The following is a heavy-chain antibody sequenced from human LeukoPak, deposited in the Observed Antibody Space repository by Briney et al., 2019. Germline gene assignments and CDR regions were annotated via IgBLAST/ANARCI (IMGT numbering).Heavy chain of an antibody. J-gene: IGHJ4*02. CDR2: IYTSGST. V-gene: IGHV4-4*07. Sequence: PSETLSLTCTVSGGSISSYYWSWIRQPAGKGLEWIGRIYTSGSTNYNPSLKSRVTMSVDTSKNQFSLKLSSVTAADTAVYYCARDIGIVGATVFDYWGQGTLVTVSS. CDR3: ARDIGIVGATVFDY. CDR1: GGSISSYY. D-gene: IGHD1-26*01.